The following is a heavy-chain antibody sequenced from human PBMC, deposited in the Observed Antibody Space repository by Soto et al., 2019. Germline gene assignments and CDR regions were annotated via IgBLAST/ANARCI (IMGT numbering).Heavy chain of an antibody. Sequence: QVQLVESGGGVVQPGRSLRLSCAASGFTFSTNGMHWVRQAPGKGLEWVAIISYDGSNKYYADSVKGLLTISRDNSKNTLYLQMNSLRAEDTAVYYCAKDRVESGLGEVDYWGQGTLVTVSS. CDR1: GFTFSTNG. J-gene: IGHJ4*02. CDR3: AKDRVESGLGEVDY. D-gene: IGHD3-16*01. V-gene: IGHV3-30*18. CDR2: ISYDGSNK.